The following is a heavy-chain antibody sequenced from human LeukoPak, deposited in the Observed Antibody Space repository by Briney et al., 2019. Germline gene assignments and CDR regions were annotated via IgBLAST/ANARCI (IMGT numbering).Heavy chain of an antibody. Sequence: ASVTVSCTASGYMFTSYDINWVGQATGQGLEWMGWMNPNSGNTGFGQKFQGRVTMTRDTSISTAYMELSSLRSEDTAVYYCARVFCSGGDCYRYFDYWGQGTLVTVSS. D-gene: IGHD2-21*02. J-gene: IGHJ4*02. V-gene: IGHV1-8*01. CDR2: MNPNSGNT. CDR1: GYMFTSYD. CDR3: ARVFCSGGDCYRYFDY.